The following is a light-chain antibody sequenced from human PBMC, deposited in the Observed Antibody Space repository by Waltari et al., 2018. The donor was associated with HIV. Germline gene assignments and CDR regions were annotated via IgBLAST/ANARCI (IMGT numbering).Light chain of an antibody. CDR1: SSNIGAGYD. CDR3: QSYDSNLSGL. CDR2: GNS. J-gene: IGLJ2*01. Sequence: QSELTQPPSVSAAPGQRVTISCIGSSSNIGAGYDVHWYQQVPGRAPKVVIYGNSNRPSGVPDRFSGSKSGSSASLVITGLQSEDEADYYCQSYDSNLSGLFGGGTKVTVL. V-gene: IGLV1-40*01.